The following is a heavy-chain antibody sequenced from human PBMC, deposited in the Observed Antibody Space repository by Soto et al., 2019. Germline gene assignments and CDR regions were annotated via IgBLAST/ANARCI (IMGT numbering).Heavy chain of an antibody. J-gene: IGHJ5*02. Sequence: QLQLQESGPGPVKPSETLSLTCTVSGDSIRTSNYNWAWIRQTPGKGLEWLGDIYYSGSTYYNPSPRCRVTLSVDTSKSQFYLKLTSLTAADTAVYYCARHERRGERQLLGLHPWGRGTLVTVSS. D-gene: IGHD1-1*01. CDR1: GDSIRTSNYN. V-gene: IGHV4-39*01. CDR3: ARHERRGERQLLGLHP. CDR2: IYYSGST.